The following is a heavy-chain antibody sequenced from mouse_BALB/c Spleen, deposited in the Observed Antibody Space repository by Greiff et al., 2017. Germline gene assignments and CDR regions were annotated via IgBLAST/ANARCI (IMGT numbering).Heavy chain of an antibody. CDR1: GFTFNTYA. CDR3: VRQGDYDAYYYAMDY. Sequence: DAGGGLVQPKGSLKLSCAASGFTFNTYAMNWVRQAPGKGLEWVARIRSKSNNYATYYADSVKDRFTISRDDSQSMLYLQMNNLKTEDTAMYYCVRQGDYDAYYYAMDYWGQGTSVTVSS. V-gene: IGHV10-1*02. D-gene: IGHD2-4*01. J-gene: IGHJ4*01. CDR2: IRSKSNNYAT.